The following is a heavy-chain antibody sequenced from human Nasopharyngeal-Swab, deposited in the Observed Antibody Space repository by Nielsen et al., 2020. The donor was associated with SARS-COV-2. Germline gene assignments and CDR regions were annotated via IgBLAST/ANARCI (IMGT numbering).Heavy chain of an antibody. CDR2: IKQDGSEK. D-gene: IGHD2-15*01. CDR3: ARDEAVVAATQISDAFDI. V-gene: IGHV3-7*01. Sequence: VRQMPGKGLEWVANIKQDGSEKYYVDSVKGRFTIPRDNAKNSLYLQMNSLRAEDTAVYYCARDEAVVAATQISDAFDIWGQGTMVTVSS. J-gene: IGHJ3*02.